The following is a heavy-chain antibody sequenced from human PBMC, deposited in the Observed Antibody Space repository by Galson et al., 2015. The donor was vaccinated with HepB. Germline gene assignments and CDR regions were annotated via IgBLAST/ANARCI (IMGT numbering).Heavy chain of an antibody. D-gene: IGHD3-22*01. CDR2: VSYSGST. Sequence: SETLSLTCTVSSGSISSDYWSWVRQPPGKRLEWIGYVSYSGSTVYNPSLKSRVTISVDTSKNQFSLRLSSVTAADTAVYYCARRTMIVASHWYFDLWGRGTLVTVSS. CDR1: SGSISSDY. V-gene: IGHV4-59*01. CDR3: ARRTMIVASHWYFDL. J-gene: IGHJ2*01.